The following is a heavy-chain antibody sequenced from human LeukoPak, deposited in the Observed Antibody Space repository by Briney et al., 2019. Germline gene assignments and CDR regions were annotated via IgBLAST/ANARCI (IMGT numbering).Heavy chain of an antibody. CDR2: INSSLSSI. CDR1: GFTFSTYS. J-gene: IGHJ4*02. V-gene: IGHV3-48*01. CDR3: VRGPRYSGYDYFDY. Sequence: GGSLRLSCAASGFTFSTYSMNWVRQAPGKGLEWVSYINSSLSSIYYADSVKGRFTISRDNAKNSLYLQMSSLRREDTAVYFCVRGPRYSGYDYFDYWGQGTLVTVSS. D-gene: IGHD5-12*01.